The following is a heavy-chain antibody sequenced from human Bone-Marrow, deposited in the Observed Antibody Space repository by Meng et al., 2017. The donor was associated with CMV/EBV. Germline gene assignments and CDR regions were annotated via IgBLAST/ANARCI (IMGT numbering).Heavy chain of an antibody. CDR2: ISSSSSYI. V-gene: IGHV3-21*04. Sequence: GESLKISCAASGFTFSSYSMNWVRQAPGKGLEWVSSISSSSSYIYYADSVKGRFTISRDNSKNTLYLQMNSLRAEDTAVYYCARDRGYDFWSGYSSYYYYYYGMDVWGQGTTVTVSS. D-gene: IGHD3-3*01. CDR3: ARDRGYDFWSGYSSYYYYYYGMDV. J-gene: IGHJ6*02. CDR1: GFTFSSYS.